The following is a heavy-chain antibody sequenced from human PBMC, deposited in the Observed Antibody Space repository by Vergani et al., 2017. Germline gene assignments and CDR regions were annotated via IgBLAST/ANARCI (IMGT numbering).Heavy chain of an antibody. CDR1: GYTFTGYY. D-gene: IGHD2-21*02. J-gene: IGHJ6*02. CDR3: ARDPRGYGGDPEDYYYGMDV. Sequence: QVQLVQSGAEVKKPGASVKVSCKASGYTFTGYYMHWVRQAPGQGLEWMGWINPNSGGTNYAQKFQGRVTITADTSTSTAYMELTSLRSQDTAVYYCARDPRGYGGDPEDYYYGMDVWGQGTTVTVSS. CDR2: INPNSGGT. V-gene: IGHV1-2*02.